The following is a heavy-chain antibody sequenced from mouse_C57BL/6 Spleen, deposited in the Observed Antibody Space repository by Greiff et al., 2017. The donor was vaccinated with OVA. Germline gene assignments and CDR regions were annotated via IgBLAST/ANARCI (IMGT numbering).Heavy chain of an antibody. D-gene: IGHD3-2*02. CDR3: ARAVDSSGYPAY. Sequence: VQLQQSGPELVKPGASVKISCKASGYTFTDYYMNWVKQSHGKSLEWIGDINPNNGGTSYNQKFKGKATLTVDKSSSTAYMELRSLTSEDSAVYYCARAVDSSGYPAYWGQGTLVTVSA. CDR1: GYTFTDYY. V-gene: IGHV1-26*01. J-gene: IGHJ3*01. CDR2: INPNNGGT.